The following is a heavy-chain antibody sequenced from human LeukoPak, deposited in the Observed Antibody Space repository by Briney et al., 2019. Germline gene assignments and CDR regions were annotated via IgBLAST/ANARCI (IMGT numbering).Heavy chain of an antibody. CDR2: ISYDGSNK. CDR3: AKEGAVVVAATFGMDV. V-gene: IGHV3-30*18. D-gene: IGHD2-15*01. J-gene: IGHJ6*02. CDR1: GFTFSSYG. Sequence: GGSLRLSCAASGFTFSSYGMHWVRQAPGKGLEWVAVISYDGSNKYYADSVKGRFTISRDNSKNTLYLQMNSLRAKDTAVYYCAKEGAVVVAATFGMDVWGQGTTVTVSS.